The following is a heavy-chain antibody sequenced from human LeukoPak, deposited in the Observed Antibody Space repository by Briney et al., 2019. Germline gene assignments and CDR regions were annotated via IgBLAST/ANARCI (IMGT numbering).Heavy chain of an antibody. V-gene: IGHV3-30*18. D-gene: IGHD6-19*01. CDR1: GFTFSSYG. CDR3: AKDRGIAV. J-gene: IGHJ4*02. Sequence: GGSLRLSCAASGFTFSSYGMHWVRQAPGKGLEWVAVISYDGSNKYYADSVKGRFTISRDNSKNTLYLQMNSLRAEDTAAYYCAKDRGIAVWGQGTLVTVSS. CDR2: ISYDGSNK.